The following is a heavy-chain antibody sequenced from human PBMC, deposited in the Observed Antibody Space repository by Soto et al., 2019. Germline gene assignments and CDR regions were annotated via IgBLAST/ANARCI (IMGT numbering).Heavy chain of an antibody. CDR1: GGCMNSCGYY. D-gene: IGHD3-22*01. CDR3: ARGGYYYDSSGYGIENYLDS. CDR2: IYYSGST. V-gene: IGHV4-31*03. Sequence: SLSCSVSGGCMNSCGYYWNWIRQHPGKGLEWIGYIYYSGSTYYNPSLKSRVAISVDTSKNQFSLKLSSVTAADTAVYYCARGGYYYDSSGYGIENYLDSSGQGTLGTVSS. J-gene: IGHJ4*02.